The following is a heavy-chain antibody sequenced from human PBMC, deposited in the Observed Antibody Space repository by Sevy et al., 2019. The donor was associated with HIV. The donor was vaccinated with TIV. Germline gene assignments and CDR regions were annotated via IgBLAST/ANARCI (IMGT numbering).Heavy chain of an antibody. J-gene: IGHJ4*02. CDR1: GYSFTSYW. Sequence: GESLKISCKGSGYSFTSYWIGWVRQMPGKGLEWMGIIYPGDSDTRYSPSFQGQVTISADKSISTTYLQGSSLKASDTAMYYCARLDGSGSYYNPDFDYWGQGTLVTVSS. D-gene: IGHD3-10*01. CDR2: IYPGDSDT. V-gene: IGHV5-51*01. CDR3: ARLDGSGSYYNPDFDY.